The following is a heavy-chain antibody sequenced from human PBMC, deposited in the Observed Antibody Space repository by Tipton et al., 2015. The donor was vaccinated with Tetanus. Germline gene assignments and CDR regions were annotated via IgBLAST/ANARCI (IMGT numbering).Heavy chain of an antibody. V-gene: IGHV4-34*01. D-gene: IGHD6-19*01. J-gene: IGHJ4*02. Sequence: TLSLTCAVYVGSFSGYYWSWIRQPPGKGLEWIGEINHSGGTNYNPSLKSRVTISIDTSKNQFSLKLNSVTPEDTAVYYCARSLGSGRYFDYWGQGTLVTVSS. CDR3: ARSLGSGRYFDY. CDR2: INHSGGT. CDR1: VGSFSGYY.